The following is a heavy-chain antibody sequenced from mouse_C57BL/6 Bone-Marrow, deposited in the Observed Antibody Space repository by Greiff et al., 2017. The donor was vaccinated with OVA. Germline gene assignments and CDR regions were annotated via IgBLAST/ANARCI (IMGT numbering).Heavy chain of an antibody. CDR1: GFTFSSYG. D-gene: IGHD1-1*01. V-gene: IGHV5-6*02. J-gene: IGHJ2*01. Sequence: DVMLVESGGDLVKPGGSLKLSCAASGFTFSSYGMSWVRQTPDKRLEWVATISSGGSYTYYPDSVKGRFTISRDNAKNTLYLQMSSLKSEDTAMYYCARQGYYGSSPYWGQGTTLTVSS. CDR2: ISSGGSYT. CDR3: ARQGYYGSSPY.